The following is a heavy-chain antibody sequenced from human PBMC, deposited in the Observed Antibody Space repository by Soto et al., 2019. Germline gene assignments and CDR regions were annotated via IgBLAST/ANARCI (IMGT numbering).Heavy chain of an antibody. D-gene: IGHD6-19*01. CDR2: IYYSGST. CDR1: GGSISSSSYY. V-gene: IGHV4-39*01. Sequence: SETLSLTCTVSGGSISSSSYYWGWIRQPPGKGLEWIGSIYYSGSTYYNPSLKSRVTISVDTSKNQFSLKLSSVTAADTAVFYCASLNGGYSSPTFDPWGQGTLVTVSS. J-gene: IGHJ5*02. CDR3: ASLNGGYSSPTFDP.